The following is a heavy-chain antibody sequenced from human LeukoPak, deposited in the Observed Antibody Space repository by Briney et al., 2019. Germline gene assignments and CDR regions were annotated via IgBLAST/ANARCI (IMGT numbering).Heavy chain of an antibody. CDR1: GFSVSTKY. V-gene: IGHV3-53*01. D-gene: IGHD3-10*01. CDR2: IYSGADT. J-gene: IGHJ2*01. CDR3: ARVGDHYHWYLDL. Sequence: GGSLTHSCAASGFSVSTKYMNWVRQAPGKGLEWVSIIYSGADTYYADSVKGRFTISRDTSKNTLFLHMNNLRVEDTAVYFCARVGDHYHWYLDLWGRGTLVSVSS.